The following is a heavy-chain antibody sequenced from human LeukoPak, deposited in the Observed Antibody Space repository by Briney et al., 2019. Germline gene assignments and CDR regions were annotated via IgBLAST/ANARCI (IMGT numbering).Heavy chain of an antibody. Sequence: QSGGSLRLSCAASGFTFSSYAMHWVRQAPGKGLEWVAVISYDGSNKYYADSVKGRFTISRDNSKNTLYLQMNSLRAEDTAVYYCARDGGYDYVWGSYRYPIDYWGQGTLVTVSS. CDR1: GFTFSSYA. J-gene: IGHJ4*02. D-gene: IGHD3-16*02. V-gene: IGHV3-30*04. CDR2: ISYDGSNK. CDR3: ARDGGYDYVWGSYRYPIDY.